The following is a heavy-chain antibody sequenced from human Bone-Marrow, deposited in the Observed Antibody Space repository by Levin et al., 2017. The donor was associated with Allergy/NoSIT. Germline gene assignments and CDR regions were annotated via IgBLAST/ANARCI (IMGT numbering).Heavy chain of an antibody. J-gene: IGHJ4*02. D-gene: IGHD2-2*01. V-gene: IGHV1-18*01. CDR1: GYTFINYG. CDR2: ISTYNGDT. CDR3: ARQTRDIWPMDY. Sequence: ASVKVSCRASGYTFINYGISWVRQAPGQGLEWMGWISTYNGDTNYAQRVQGRVTMTTDTSTSTVYMELRSLGSDDTAVYYCARQTRDIWPMDYWGQGTLVTVSS.